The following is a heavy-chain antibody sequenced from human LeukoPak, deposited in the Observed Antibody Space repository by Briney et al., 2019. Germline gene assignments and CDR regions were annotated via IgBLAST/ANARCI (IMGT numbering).Heavy chain of an antibody. CDR2: IRYDGSNK. CDR1: GFTFSSYG. J-gene: IGHJ6*03. Sequence: GGSLRLSCAASGFTFSSYGMHWVRQAPGKGLKWVAFIRYDGSNKYYADSVKGRFTISRDNSKNTLYLQMNSLRAEDTAVYYCAKDLGSSSWYYMDVWGKGTTVTVSS. CDR3: AKDLGSSSWYYMDV. V-gene: IGHV3-30*02. D-gene: IGHD6-13*01.